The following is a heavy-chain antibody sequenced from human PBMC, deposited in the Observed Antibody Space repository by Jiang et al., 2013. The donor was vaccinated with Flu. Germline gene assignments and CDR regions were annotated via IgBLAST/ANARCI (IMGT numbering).Heavy chain of an antibody. V-gene: IGHV1-46*01. J-gene: IGHJ4*02. CDR3: ATWSVAVAGSPHGFDY. Sequence: YTFTSYYMHWVRQAPGQGLEWMGIINPSGGSTSYAQKFQGRVTMTRDTSTSTVYMELSSLRSEDTAVYYCATWSVAVAGSPHGFDYWGQGTLVTVSS. CDR2: INPSGGST. CDR1: YTFTSYY. D-gene: IGHD6-19*01.